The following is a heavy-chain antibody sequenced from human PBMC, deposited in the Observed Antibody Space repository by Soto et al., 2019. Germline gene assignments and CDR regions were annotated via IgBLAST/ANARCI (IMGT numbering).Heavy chain of an antibody. Sequence: VNVSCKXSGGTFRNHVFNWVRQAPGQGLEWMGGIIPIIGTPNYAQKFQGRVTITADASTNTVYLDVSSLRSQDTAVYYCARDLEFRDGNISHLDYWGQGTLVTVSS. CDR1: GGTFRNHV. CDR3: ARDLEFRDGNISHLDY. D-gene: IGHD3-10*01. J-gene: IGHJ4*02. CDR2: IIPIIGTP. V-gene: IGHV1-69*01.